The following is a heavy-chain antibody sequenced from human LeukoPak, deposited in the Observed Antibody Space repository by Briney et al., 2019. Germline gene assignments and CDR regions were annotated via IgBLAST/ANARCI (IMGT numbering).Heavy chain of an antibody. Sequence: PGGSLRLSCAASGFTFNNYAMAWVRQAPGKGLEWVSSISGSGVNTYYADSVKGRFTISRDNSKNTLYLQMNSLRAEDTAIYYCVKDRVAVVVAATGEDWGQGTLVTVSS. CDR3: VKDRVAVVVAATGED. CDR2: ISGSGVNT. CDR1: GFTFNNYA. V-gene: IGHV3-23*01. D-gene: IGHD2-15*01. J-gene: IGHJ4*02.